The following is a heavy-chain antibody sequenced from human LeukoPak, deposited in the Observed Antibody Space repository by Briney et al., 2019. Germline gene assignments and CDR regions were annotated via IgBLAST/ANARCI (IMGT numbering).Heavy chain of an antibody. CDR2: IYHSGST. D-gene: IGHD3-22*01. Sequence: SETLSLTCTVSGGSISTSNYYWGWIRQPPGKGLEWVASIYHSGSTYYNPSLKSRVTILVDTSKNQFSLELSSVTAADTAVYYCVRDNWRNFYDSSGEDFWGQGTLVTVSS. J-gene: IGHJ4*02. V-gene: IGHV4-39*07. CDR3: VRDNWRNFYDSSGEDF. CDR1: GGSISTSNYY.